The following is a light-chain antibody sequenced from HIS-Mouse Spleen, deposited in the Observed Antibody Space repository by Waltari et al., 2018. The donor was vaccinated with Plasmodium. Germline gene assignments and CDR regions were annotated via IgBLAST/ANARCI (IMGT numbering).Light chain of an antibody. CDR3: SSYTSSSTVV. CDR1: SSDVGGYNY. V-gene: IGLV2-14*03. CDR2: DVS. Sequence: QSALTQPASVSGSPGQSITISCTGTSSDVGGYNYVSWYQQHPGKAPKLMIYDVSNRPVWVSNRFAGSKSGNTASLTISGLQAEDEADYYCSSYTSSSTVVFGGGTKLTVL. J-gene: IGLJ2*01.